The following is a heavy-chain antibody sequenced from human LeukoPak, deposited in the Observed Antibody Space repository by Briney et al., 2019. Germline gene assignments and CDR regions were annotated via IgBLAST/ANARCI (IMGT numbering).Heavy chain of an antibody. CDR2: IYPGDSDT. D-gene: IGHD5-12*01. CDR3: ARRLLRGRPGYSGYDYEDWFDP. Sequence: GESLKISCKGSGYSFTSYWIGWVRQMPGKGLEWMGIIYPGDSDTRYSPSFQGQVTISADKSISTAYLQWSSLKASDTAMYYCARRLLRGRPGYSGYDYEDWFDPWGQGTLVTVSS. V-gene: IGHV5-51*01. CDR1: GYSFTSYW. J-gene: IGHJ5*02.